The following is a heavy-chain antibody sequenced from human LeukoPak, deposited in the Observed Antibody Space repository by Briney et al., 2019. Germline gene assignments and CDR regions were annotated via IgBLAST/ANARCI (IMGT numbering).Heavy chain of an antibody. CDR2: ISYDGSNK. D-gene: IGHD2-21*02. CDR1: GFTFSSYG. J-gene: IGHJ4*02. V-gene: IGHV3-30*18. Sequence: GGSLRLSCAASGFTFSSYGMHWVRQAPGKGLEWVAVISYDGSNKYYADSVKGRFTISRDNSKNTLYLQMNSLRAEDTAVYYCAKDQKDLGTADYWGQGTLVTVSS. CDR3: AKDQKDLGTADY.